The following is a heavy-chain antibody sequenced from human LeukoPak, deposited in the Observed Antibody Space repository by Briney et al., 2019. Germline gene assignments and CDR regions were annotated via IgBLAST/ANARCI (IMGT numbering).Heavy chain of an antibody. CDR3: PRGAYCSTISWLGRHPGYYYYMDV. J-gene: IGHJ6*03. V-gene: IGHV1-2*02. CDR1: GYTFTDYY. Sequence: ASVKVSCKASGYTFTDYYIHWVRQAPGQGLEWMGWINPHCGVTNYAQKLQRRVTMHRDSSLSTGYMQLSVLRSDDTAVHYCPRGAYCSTISWLGRHPGYYYYMDVWGKGTTATVSS. D-gene: IGHD2-2*01. CDR2: INPHCGVT.